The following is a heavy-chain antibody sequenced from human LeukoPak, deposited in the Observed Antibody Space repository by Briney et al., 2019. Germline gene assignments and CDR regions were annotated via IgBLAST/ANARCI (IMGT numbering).Heavy chain of an antibody. J-gene: IGHJ4*02. Sequence: GRSLRLSCAASGFTFSSYGMHWVRQAPGKGLEWVAVISYDGSNKYYADSVKGRFTISRDNSKNTLYLQMNSLRAEDTAVYYCARDQKDIVVVPAAIWGQGTLVTVSS. CDR3: ARDQKDIVVVPAAI. CDR2: ISYDGSNK. V-gene: IGHV3-30*03. CDR1: GFTFSSYG. D-gene: IGHD2-2*01.